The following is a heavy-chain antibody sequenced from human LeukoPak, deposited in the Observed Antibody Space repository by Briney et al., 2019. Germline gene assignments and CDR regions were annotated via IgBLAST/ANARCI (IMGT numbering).Heavy chain of an antibody. CDR3: AREYCGGDCYSFYYGMDV. J-gene: IGHJ6*02. Sequence: PGGSLRLSCAASGFTFSSYDMHWVRQAPGRGLEWVAFISYDGSNKYYADSVKGRFTISRDNAKNSLYLQMNSLRAEDTAVYYCAREYCGGDCYSFYYGMDVWGQGTTVTVSS. CDR1: GFTFSSYD. D-gene: IGHD2-21*02. V-gene: IGHV3-30*03. CDR2: ISYDGSNK.